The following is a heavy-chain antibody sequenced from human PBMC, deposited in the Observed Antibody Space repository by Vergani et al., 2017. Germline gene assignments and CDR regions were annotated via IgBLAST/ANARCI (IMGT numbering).Heavy chain of an antibody. V-gene: IGHV4-39*07. D-gene: IGHD5-12*01. J-gene: IGHJ6*02. CDR2: IYYSGST. Sequence: QLQLQESGPGLVKPSETLSLTCTVSGGSISSSSYYWGWIRQPPGKGLEWIGSIYYSGSTYYNPSLKSRVTISVDTSKNQFSLKLSSVTAADTAVYYCARGLKIRRGEGYSGYDRGQTRRRDYYYGMDVWGQGTTVTVSS. CDR3: ARGLKIRRGEGYSGYDRGQTRRRDYYYGMDV. CDR1: GGSISSSSYY.